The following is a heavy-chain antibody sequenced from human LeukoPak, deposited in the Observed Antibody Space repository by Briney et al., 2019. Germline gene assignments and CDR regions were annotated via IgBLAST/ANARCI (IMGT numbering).Heavy chain of an antibody. Sequence: SETLSLTCTVSGGSISSSSYYWGWIRQPPGKGLEWIGSIYYSGSTYYNPSLKSRVTISVDTSKNQFSLKLSSVTAADTAVYYCARRRRSWYDYYYYYYMDVWGKGTTVTISS. CDR2: IYYSGST. J-gene: IGHJ6*03. V-gene: IGHV4-39*07. D-gene: IGHD6-13*01. CDR3: ARRRRSWYDYYYYYYMDV. CDR1: GGSISSSSYY.